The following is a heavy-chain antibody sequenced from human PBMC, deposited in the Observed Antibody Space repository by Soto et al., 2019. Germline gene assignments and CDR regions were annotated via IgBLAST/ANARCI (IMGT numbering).Heavy chain of an antibody. V-gene: IGHV4-39*01. CDR3: ARVGGNSSGWKKVDWFDP. Sequence: PSETLSLTCTVSGGSISSSSYYWGWIRQPPGKGLEWIGSIYYSGSTYYNPSLKSRVTISVDTSKNQFSLKLSSVTAADTAVYYCARVGGNSSGWKKVDWFDPWGQGTLVTVSS. J-gene: IGHJ5*02. D-gene: IGHD6-19*01. CDR2: IYYSGST. CDR1: GGSISSSSYY.